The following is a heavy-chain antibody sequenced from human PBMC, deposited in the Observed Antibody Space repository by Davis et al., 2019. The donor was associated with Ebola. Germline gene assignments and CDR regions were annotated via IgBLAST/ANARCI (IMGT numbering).Heavy chain of an antibody. CDR3: ARIAAEFDYGMDV. CDR2: IAVYNGDT. J-gene: IGHJ6*02. CDR1: GYVFSKFS. Sequence: AASVKVSCKTAGYVFSKFSISWVRQAPGQGLEWMGWIAVYNGDTKYAHNIQGRVTMSTEISTNTVYMELRGLRSDDTAVYFCARIAAEFDYGMDVWGQGTTVTVSS. D-gene: IGHD6-13*01. V-gene: IGHV1-18*04.